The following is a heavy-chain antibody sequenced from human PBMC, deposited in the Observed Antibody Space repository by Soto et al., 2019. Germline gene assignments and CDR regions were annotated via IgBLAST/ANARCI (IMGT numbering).Heavy chain of an antibody. CDR2: ISSGGHHQ. V-gene: IGHV3-30*03. D-gene: IGHD3-22*01. J-gene: IGHJ4*02. Sequence: QVQLVESGGGEVQPGGSLRVSCATSGFTFNDYAMYWVRQAPGQGLEWVAMISSGGHHQFYVDNLRGRFTVSRDNSKNTLFLQMNSLRPEDTAVYYCSRGTYYPQSSGLHADYWGPGTVVTVSS. CDR1: GFTFNDYA. CDR3: SRGTYYPQSSGLHADY.